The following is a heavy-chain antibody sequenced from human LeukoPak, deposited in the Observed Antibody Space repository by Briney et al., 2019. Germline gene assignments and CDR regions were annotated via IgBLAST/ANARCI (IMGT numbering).Heavy chain of an antibody. Sequence: SETLSLTCTVSGGSISSSSYYWGWIRQPPGKGLEWIGSIYYSGSTYYDPSLKSRVTISVDTSKNQFSLKLSSVTAADTAVYYCARRTVTTPYFDYWGQGTLVTVSS. CDR1: GGSISSSSYY. V-gene: IGHV4-39*01. CDR2: IYYSGST. J-gene: IGHJ4*02. D-gene: IGHD4-17*01. CDR3: ARRTVTTPYFDY.